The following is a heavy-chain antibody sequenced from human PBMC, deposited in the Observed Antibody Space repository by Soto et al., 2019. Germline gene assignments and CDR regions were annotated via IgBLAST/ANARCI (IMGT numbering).Heavy chain of an antibody. Sequence: QVQLVQSGAEVKKPGASVKVSCEASGYTFSTYEMHWVRQAPGQRPEWMGWINGGNGKSKYSETLQGRVTFTRDTSASRANMELTSLRSEDTAVYYCARGGGATFTHYYYYMDVWGTGTTVTVSS. CDR3: ARGGGATFTHYYYYMDV. CDR1: GYTFSTYE. V-gene: IGHV1-3*01. D-gene: IGHD1-26*01. J-gene: IGHJ6*03. CDR2: INGGNGKS.